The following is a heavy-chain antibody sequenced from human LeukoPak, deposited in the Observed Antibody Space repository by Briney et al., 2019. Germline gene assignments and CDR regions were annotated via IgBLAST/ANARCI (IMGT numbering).Heavy chain of an antibody. CDR1: GSTFGNNG. CDR2: IGASTKT. D-gene: IGHD2-2*01. CDR3: ARRGSTSGSQQGGFDY. Sequence: GGSLRLSCAASGSTFGNNGMSWVRQAPGKGLEWVSTIGASTKTYYVDSVKGRFTISRDNSKNTLYLQMDSLRAEDTAVYYYARRGSTSGSQQGGFDYWGQGTLVTVSS. V-gene: IGHV3-23*01. J-gene: IGHJ4*02.